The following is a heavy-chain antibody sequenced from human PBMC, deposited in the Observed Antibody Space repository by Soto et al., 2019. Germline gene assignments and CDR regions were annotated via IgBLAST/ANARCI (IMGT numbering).Heavy chain of an antibody. CDR3: ARGVPEPWLDPLYYYYGMDV. CDR2: IIPILGIA. D-gene: IGHD6-19*01. J-gene: IGHJ6*02. CDR1: GGTFSSYT. V-gene: IGHV1-69*02. Sequence: QVQLVQSGAEVKKPGSSVKVSCKASGGTFSSYTISWVRQAPGQGLEWMGRIIPILGIANYAQKFQGRVTITADKSTSTAYMELSSLRSEDTAVYYCARGVPEPWLDPLYYYYGMDVWGQGTTVTVSS.